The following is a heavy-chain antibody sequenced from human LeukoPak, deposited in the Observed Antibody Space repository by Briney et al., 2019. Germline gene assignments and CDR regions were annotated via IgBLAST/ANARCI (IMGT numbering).Heavy chain of an antibody. D-gene: IGHD2-21*01. CDR1: GGTFSSYA. CDR2: IIPIFGTA. Sequence: SVKVSCKASGGTFSSYAISWVRQAPGQGLEWMGVIIPIFGTANYAQKFQGRVTITADESTSTAYMELSSLRSEDTAVYYCARGDLAPYYYYGMDVWGQGTTVTVSS. CDR3: ARGDLAPYYYYGMDV. J-gene: IGHJ6*02. V-gene: IGHV1-69*13.